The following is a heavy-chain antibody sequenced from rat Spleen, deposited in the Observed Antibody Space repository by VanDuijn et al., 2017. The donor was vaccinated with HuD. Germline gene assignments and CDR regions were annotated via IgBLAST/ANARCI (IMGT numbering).Heavy chain of an antibody. J-gene: IGHJ2*01. Sequence: EVQLVESGGGLVQPGRSMKLSCAASGFTFSNSDMAWVRQAPTKGLEWVATINYDGSSTFYRDSVRARFTISRDNAKSTLYLQVDSLKSEDTATYYCTRGNNYGFDYWGQGVMVTVSS. CDR1: GFTFSNSD. D-gene: IGHD1-3*01. CDR2: INYDGSST. CDR3: TRGNNYGFDY. V-gene: IGHV5-29*01.